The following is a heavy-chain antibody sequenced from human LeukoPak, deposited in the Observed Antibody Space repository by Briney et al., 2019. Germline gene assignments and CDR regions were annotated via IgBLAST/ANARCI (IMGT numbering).Heavy chain of an antibody. CDR3: ARDRGDVDTASGYFDY. CDR2: INPNSGGT. D-gene: IGHD5-18*01. CDR1: GYTFTDYY. J-gene: IGHJ4*02. Sequence: ASVKVCCKASGYTFTDYYIHWVRQAPGQGLEWMGWINPNSGGTNYAQKFQGRVTMTRDTSISTAYMELGRLRSDDTAVYYCARDRGDVDTASGYFDYWGQGTLVTVSS. V-gene: IGHV1-2*02.